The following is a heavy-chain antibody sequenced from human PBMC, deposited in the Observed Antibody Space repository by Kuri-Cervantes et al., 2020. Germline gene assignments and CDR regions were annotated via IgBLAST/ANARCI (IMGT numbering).Heavy chain of an antibody. CDR1: GFTFSSYS. J-gene: IGHJ6*02. Sequence: ETLSLTCAASGFTFSSYSMNWVRQAPGKGLEWISYISSSGTAVYYADSVKGRFTISRDNSKNTLYLQMNSLRAEDTAVYYCARDLGGIAAWTQRYYYGMDVWGQGTTVTVSS. CDR2: ISSSGTAV. D-gene: IGHD6-13*01. CDR3: ARDLGGIAAWTQRYYYGMDV. V-gene: IGHV3-48*01.